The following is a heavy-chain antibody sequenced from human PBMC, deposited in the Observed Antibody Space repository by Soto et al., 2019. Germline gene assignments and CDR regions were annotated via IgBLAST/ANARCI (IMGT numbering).Heavy chain of an antibody. Sequence: GGPLRDSCAASECKFSNYAMHWIRQAPGKGLEWVAVISDDGNNRYYADSVKGRFTISRDNAKNSLYLQMNSLRAEDTAVYYCARPSYSFAFDIWGQGTTVNVS. CDR1: ECKFSNYA. J-gene: IGHJ3*02. CDR3: ARPSYSFAFDI. V-gene: IGHV3-30*07. D-gene: IGHD2-21*01. CDR2: ISDDGNNR.